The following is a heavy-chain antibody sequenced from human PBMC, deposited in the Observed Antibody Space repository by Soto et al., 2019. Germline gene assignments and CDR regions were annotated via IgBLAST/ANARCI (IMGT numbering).Heavy chain of an antibody. Sequence: QVQLEQSGAEVKRPGSSVKVSCKTSGGNFNTYPISWVRQAPGHRLEWMGKIIPIFGTPDYAQKFQGRVTINAGEATTTVYMELRSLKSDDSAVYYWARDSRLWGSTGWKRENLFDIWGQGTMVTVSS. CDR1: GGNFNTYP. V-gene: IGHV1-69*18. D-gene: IGHD3-16*01. CDR3: ARDSRLWGSTGWKRENLFDI. J-gene: IGHJ3*02. CDR2: IIPIFGTP.